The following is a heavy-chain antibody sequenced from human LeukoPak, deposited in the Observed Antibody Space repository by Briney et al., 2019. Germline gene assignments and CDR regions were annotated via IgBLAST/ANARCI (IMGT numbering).Heavy chain of an antibody. V-gene: IGHV4-61*02. CDR2: IYTSGST. J-gene: IGHJ3*02. D-gene: IGHD3-22*01. Sequence: SETLSLTCTVSGGSISSGSYYWSWIRQPAGKGLEWIGRIYTSGSTNYNPSLKRRVTISVDASKNQFSLKLSSVTAADTAVYYCARGRDYYDSSGYYLPYHDAFDIWGQGTMVTVSS. CDR1: GGSISSGSYY. CDR3: ARGRDYYDSSGYYLPYHDAFDI.